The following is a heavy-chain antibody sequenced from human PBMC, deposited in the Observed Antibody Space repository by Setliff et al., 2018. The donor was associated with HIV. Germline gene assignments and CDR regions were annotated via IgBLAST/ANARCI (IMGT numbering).Heavy chain of an antibody. D-gene: IGHD2-8*02. CDR3: ARAPWSYYLDY. CDR2: IDTNTGNP. CDR1: GYTFTNYI. Sequence: ASVKVSCKASGYTFTNYIMNWLRQAPGQGLEWMGWIDTNTGNPTYAQGFTGRFVFSLDTSVSTAYLQISSLKAEDTAVYYCARAPWSYYLDYWGQGTLVTVSS. V-gene: IGHV7-4-1*02. J-gene: IGHJ4*02.